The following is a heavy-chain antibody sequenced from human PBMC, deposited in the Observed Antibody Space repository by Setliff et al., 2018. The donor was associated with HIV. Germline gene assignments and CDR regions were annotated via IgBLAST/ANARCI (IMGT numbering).Heavy chain of an antibody. D-gene: IGHD3-3*01. CDR3: ARQMTIPGVAVTPVDY. Sequence: SETLSLTCTVSGASISSSSHHWAWIRQPPGKGLEYIGNIYYTGSTHHNPSLESRVATSVDTSKNQFSLKLSSVTAADTAVYYCARQMTIPGVAVTPVDYWGQGALVTVSS. CDR1: GASISSSSHH. V-gene: IGHV4-39*01. J-gene: IGHJ4*02. CDR2: IYYTGST.